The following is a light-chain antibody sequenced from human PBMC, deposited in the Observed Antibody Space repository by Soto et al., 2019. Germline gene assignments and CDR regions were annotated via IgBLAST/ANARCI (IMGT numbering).Light chain of an antibody. V-gene: IGKV3-15*01. CDR2: GAS. J-gene: IGKJ1*01. CDR1: QSVNSN. Sequence: EIVMTQSPATLSVSPGERATLSCRASQSVNSNLAWFQQKPGQAPRLLIYGASTRATDIPARFSGSGSGTEFTVTISSLQSEDSAVYYCQQYDKWPGTFGQGTKVDIK. CDR3: QQYDKWPGT.